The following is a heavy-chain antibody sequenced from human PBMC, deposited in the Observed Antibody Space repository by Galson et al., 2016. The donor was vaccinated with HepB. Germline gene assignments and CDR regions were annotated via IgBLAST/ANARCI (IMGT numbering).Heavy chain of an antibody. J-gene: IGHJ3*02. CDR1: GFIFSSYS. CDR3: AREWTAAVVRYSFDI. Sequence: SLRLSCAASGFIFSSYSMNWVRQAPGKGLEWVSYISGSSHSIYYADSVKGRFTISRDNAKNSLYLQMNSLRDEDTAVYYCAREWTAAVVRYSFDIWGQGTMVTVSS. V-gene: IGHV3-48*02. D-gene: IGHD6-13*01. CDR2: ISGSSHSI.